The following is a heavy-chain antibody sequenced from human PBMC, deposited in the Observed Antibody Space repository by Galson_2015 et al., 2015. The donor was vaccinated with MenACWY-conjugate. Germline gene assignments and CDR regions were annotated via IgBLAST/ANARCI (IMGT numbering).Heavy chain of an antibody. CDR1: GFTFSTYS. D-gene: IGHD4-17*01. CDR2: ISSGSSTI. Sequence: SLRLSCAASGFTFSTYSMNWVRQAPGKGLEWVSYISSGSSTIYYADSVKGRFTISRDNAKNSLYLQMNSLRDEDTAVYYCAAGNYGDFDYGGQGTLVTVSS. CDR3: AAGNYGDFDY. V-gene: IGHV3-48*02. J-gene: IGHJ4*02.